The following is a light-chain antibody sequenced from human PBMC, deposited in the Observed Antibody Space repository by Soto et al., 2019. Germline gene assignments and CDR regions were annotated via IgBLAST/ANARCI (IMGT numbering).Light chain of an antibody. J-gene: IGKJ4*01. CDR3: QQYESYSPLT. CDR2: AAS. Sequence: IQMTQSPSSLSASVGDRLSITCRASQVITNDLGWYQQKPGKAPKRLIYAASTLQSGVPSRFSGSGSGTDFTLTISSLQPDDFATYFCQQYESYSPLTFGGGTKVYIK. V-gene: IGKV1-17*01. CDR1: QVITND.